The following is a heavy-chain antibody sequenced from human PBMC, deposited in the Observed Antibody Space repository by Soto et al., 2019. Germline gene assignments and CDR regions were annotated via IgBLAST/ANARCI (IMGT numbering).Heavy chain of an antibody. CDR1: GFTFNNAW. CDR3: ARVVDYYYAYYYYGMDV. Sequence: PGGSMRLSCATTGFTFNNAWMNWVRQATGEGLEWVGRIKSKTDGGTTDYAAPVKGRFTISRDDSKNTLYLQMNSLKIEDTAVYYCARVVDYYYAYYYYGMDVCGQGTTFTVSS. D-gene: IGHD2-21*01. J-gene: IGHJ6*02. V-gene: IGHV3-15*07. CDR2: IKSKTDGGTT.